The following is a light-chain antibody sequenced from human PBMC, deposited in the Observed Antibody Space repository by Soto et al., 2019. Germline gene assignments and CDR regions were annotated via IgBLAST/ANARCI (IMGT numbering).Light chain of an antibody. CDR1: QSISSY. V-gene: IGKV1-39*01. Sequence: DIQMTQSPSSLSASVGDRVTITCRASQSISSYLNWYQQKPGKAPNLLIFAASSLQSGVPSRFSGSVSGTDFTLTISSLQPEDFATYYCQQSYSTPVTFGQGTKLEIK. CDR3: QQSYSTPVT. J-gene: IGKJ2*01. CDR2: AAS.